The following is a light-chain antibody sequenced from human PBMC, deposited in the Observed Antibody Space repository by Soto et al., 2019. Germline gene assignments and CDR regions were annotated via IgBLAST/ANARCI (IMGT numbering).Light chain of an antibody. J-gene: IGKJ3*01. CDR2: DAS. V-gene: IGKV3-11*01. Sequence: EIVLTQSPDILSLSPGERATLSCRASQNIDTYLDWYQQKPGQSPRLLIFDASSRATGTPARFSGSGSETDFTLTISSREPEVFELYPCLQRAAGPLTSGPGPKVHI. CDR3: LQRAAGPLT. CDR1: QNIDTY.